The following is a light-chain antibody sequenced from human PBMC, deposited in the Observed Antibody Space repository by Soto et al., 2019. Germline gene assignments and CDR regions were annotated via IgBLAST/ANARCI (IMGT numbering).Light chain of an antibody. CDR3: QQYNSWSS. J-gene: IGKJ5*01. CDR2: GAS. CDR1: QSVSRH. V-gene: IGKV3-15*01. Sequence: EIVMTQSPATLSVSPGERVTLSCRASQSVSRHLAWYQQKPGQAPRLLIYGASTRATGIPARFSGSGSGTEFTLTISSLQSEDFAVYYCQQYNSWSSFGQGTRLEIK.